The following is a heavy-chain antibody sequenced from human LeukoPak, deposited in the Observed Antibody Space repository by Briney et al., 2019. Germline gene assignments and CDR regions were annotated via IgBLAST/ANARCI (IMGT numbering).Heavy chain of an antibody. J-gene: IGHJ4*02. CDR1: GYSISSGYY. CDR2: IYQSGST. D-gene: IGHD3-22*01. Sequence: SETLSLTCTVSGYSISSGYYWGWIRQPPGKGLEWIGSIYQSGSTDYNPSLKSRVTISLDTSKNQFSLKLSSVTAADTAVYYCARVGFYDSSGYYSSLFDYWGQGTLVTVSS. CDR3: ARVGFYDSSGYYSSLFDY. V-gene: IGHV4-38-2*02.